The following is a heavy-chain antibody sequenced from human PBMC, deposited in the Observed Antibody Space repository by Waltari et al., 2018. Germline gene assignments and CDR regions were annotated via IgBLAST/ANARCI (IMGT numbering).Heavy chain of an antibody. CDR1: GDSMSSTYW. Sequence: QLQQSGPGLVKPSGTLSLTCAVSGDSMSSTYWWSWVRQSPGKGLEWIGQVHGSGKTNYNPFFASRVSVTLHTSANQCSLRVTSATAADTAVYYCGRDRGRGLYLDSWGQGTLVTVSP. V-gene: IGHV4-4*02. CDR3: GRDRGRGLYLDS. J-gene: IGHJ4*02. D-gene: IGHD2-15*01. CDR2: VHGSGKT.